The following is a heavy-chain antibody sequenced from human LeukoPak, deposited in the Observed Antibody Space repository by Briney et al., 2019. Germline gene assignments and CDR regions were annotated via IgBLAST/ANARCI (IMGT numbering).Heavy chain of an antibody. CDR3: ARPNNKSNYDSRGYDAFDV. V-gene: IGHV5-51*01. J-gene: IGHJ3*01. CDR1: GYKCNAYW. Sequence: GESLKISCKGSGYKCNAYWIAWVRQMPGKGLEWMVIIYPDDSDTRYSPSFQGQVTISADKSVSIAYLQWSSLKASDAATDYCARPNNKSNYDSRGYDAFDVWAKEQWSSSLQ. CDR2: IYPDDSDT. D-gene: IGHD3-22*01.